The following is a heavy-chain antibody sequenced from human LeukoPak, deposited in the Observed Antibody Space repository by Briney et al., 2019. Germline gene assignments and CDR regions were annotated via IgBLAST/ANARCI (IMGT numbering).Heavy chain of an antibody. CDR1: GGTFSSYA. CDR2: IIPIFGTA. CDR3: TRVHEAYFDY. J-gene: IGHJ4*02. Sequence: SVKVSCKASGGTFSSYAISWVRQAPGQGLEWMGGIIPIFGTANYAQKFQGRFTITADESTSTAYMELSSLRSEDTAVYYCTRVHEAYFDYWGQGTLVTVSS. V-gene: IGHV1-69*13.